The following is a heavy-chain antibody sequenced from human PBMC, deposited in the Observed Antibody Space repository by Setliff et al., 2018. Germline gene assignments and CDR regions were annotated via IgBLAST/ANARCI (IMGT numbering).Heavy chain of an antibody. CDR3: TRNTPDDY. J-gene: IGHJ4*02. CDR1: GFTFSNAW. V-gene: IGHV3-15*01. Sequence: RLSCIASGFTFSNAWMSWVRQAPGKGLECVGRIKREVDGGTTDYAAPVKGRFSISRDDSKNTLYLQMNNLKTEDTAVYYCTRNTPDDYWGQGTLVTVS. CDR2: IKREVDGGTT.